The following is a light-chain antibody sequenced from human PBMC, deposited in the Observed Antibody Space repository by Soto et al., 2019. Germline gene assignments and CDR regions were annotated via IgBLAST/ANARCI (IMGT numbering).Light chain of an antibody. V-gene: IGLV1-44*01. CDR2: SNN. J-gene: IGLJ2*01. Sequence: SVLPQPPSASVTPGQRVTISCSGSSSNIGSNTVNWYQQLPGTAPKLVIYSNNQRPSGVPDRFSGSKSGTSASLDISGLQSEDEADYYCVAWDDSLNGYVVFGGGTKVTVL. CDR1: SSNIGSNT. CDR3: VAWDDSLNGYVV.